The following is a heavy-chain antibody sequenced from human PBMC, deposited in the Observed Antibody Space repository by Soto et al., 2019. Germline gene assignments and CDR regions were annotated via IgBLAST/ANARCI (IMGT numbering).Heavy chain of an antibody. CDR2: INHIGST. D-gene: IGHD3-22*01. CDR3: ARAMQFYYDSSGYSKNFDF. V-gene: IGHV4-34*01. Sequence: SETLSLTCGVSGGSFSGYFWTWIRQPPGKGLEWIGEINHIGSTNYNPSLRSRLTISIDTSKNQFSLKLTSVTAADTALYFCARAMQFYYDSSGYSKNFDFWGQGTLVTVSS. CDR1: GGSFSGYF. J-gene: IGHJ4*02.